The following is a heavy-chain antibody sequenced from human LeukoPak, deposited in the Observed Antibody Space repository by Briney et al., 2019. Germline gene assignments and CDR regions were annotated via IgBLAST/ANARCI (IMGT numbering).Heavy chain of an antibody. Sequence: GESLKISCKGSGYSFTSYWIGWVRQMPGKGLEWMGIIYPGDSDTRYSPSFQGQVTISADKPISTAYLQWSSLKASDTAMYYCARLDGYYDSSGYYPRGAFDIWGQGTMVTVSS. CDR3: ARLDGYYDSSGYYPRGAFDI. V-gene: IGHV5-51*01. D-gene: IGHD3-22*01. CDR1: GYSFTSYW. CDR2: IYPGDSDT. J-gene: IGHJ3*02.